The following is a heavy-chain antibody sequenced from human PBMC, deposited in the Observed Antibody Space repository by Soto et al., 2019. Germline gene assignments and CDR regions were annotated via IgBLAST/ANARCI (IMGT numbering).Heavy chain of an antibody. J-gene: IGHJ4*02. CDR2: ISGSGGST. D-gene: IGHD6-19*01. CDR1: GFTFSGYA. CDR3: AKNPYSSGWYVGY. V-gene: IGHV3-23*01. Sequence: GGSLRLSCAASGFTFSGYAMSWVRQAPGKGLEWASAISGSGGSTYYADSVKGRFTISRDNSKNTLYLQMNSLRAEDTAVYYCAKNPYSSGWYVGYWGQGTLVTVSS.